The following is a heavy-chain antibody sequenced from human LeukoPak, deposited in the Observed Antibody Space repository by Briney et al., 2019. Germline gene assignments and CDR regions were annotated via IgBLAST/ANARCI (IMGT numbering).Heavy chain of an antibody. CDR1: GYSFTSYW. D-gene: IGHD6-13*01. CDR2: IYPGDSDT. V-gene: IGHV5-51*01. Sequence: GESLKISCKGSGYSFTSYWSGWVRQMPGKGLEWMGIIYPGDSDTRYSPSFQGQVTISADKSISTAYLQWSSLKASDTAMYYCARPRPHSSSSWYVDYWGQGTLVTVSS. CDR3: ARPRPHSSSSWYVDY. J-gene: IGHJ4*02.